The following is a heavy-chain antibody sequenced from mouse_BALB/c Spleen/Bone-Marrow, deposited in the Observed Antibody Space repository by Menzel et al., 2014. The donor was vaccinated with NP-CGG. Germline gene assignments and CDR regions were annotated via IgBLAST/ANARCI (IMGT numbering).Heavy chain of an antibody. CDR3: ARNYYGSSYAMDY. J-gene: IGHJ4*01. D-gene: IGHD1-1*01. CDR2: LWSGGST. CDR1: GFSLTSYG. V-gene: IGHV2-2*02. Sequence: QVQLQQSGPGLVQPSQSLSITCTVSGFSLTSYGVHWVRQSPGKGLDWLGVLWSGGSTDYNAAFISRLSISKDNSKSQVFFKMNSLQVNDTAIYYCARNYYGSSYAMDYWGQGTSVTVSS.